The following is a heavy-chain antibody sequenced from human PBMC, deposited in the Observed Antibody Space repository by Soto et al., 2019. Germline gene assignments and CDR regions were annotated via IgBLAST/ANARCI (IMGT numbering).Heavy chain of an antibody. Sequence: PGGSLRLSCAASGFTFSSYSMNWVRQAPGKGLEWVSYISSSSSTIYYADSVKGRFTISRDNAKNSLYLQMNSLRAEDTAVYYCARDSAPAVAEVDYWGQGTLVTVSS. V-gene: IGHV3-48*01. CDR1: GFTFSSYS. J-gene: IGHJ4*02. D-gene: IGHD6-19*01. CDR2: ISSSSSTI. CDR3: ARDSAPAVAEVDY.